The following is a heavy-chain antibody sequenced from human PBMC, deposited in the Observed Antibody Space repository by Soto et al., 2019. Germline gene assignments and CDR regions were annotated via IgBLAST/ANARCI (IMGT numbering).Heavy chain of an antibody. Sequence: ASVKVSCKVSGYTLTELSMHWVRQAPGKGLEWMGGFDPEDGETIYAQKFQGRVTMTEDTSTDTAYMELSSLRSEDTAVYYCATRGRKWLRFDAFDYWGQGTLVTVSS. J-gene: IGHJ4*02. CDR3: ATRGRKWLRFDAFDY. CDR1: GYTLTELS. V-gene: IGHV1-24*01. CDR2: FDPEDGET. D-gene: IGHD5-12*01.